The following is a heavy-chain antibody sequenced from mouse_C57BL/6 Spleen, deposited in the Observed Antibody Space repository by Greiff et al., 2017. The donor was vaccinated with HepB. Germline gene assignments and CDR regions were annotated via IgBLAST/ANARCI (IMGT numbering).Heavy chain of an antibody. CDR1: GFTFSDYY. Sequence: EVKLMESEGGLVQPGSSMKLSCTASGFTFSDYYMAWVRQVPEKGLEWVANINYDGSSTYYLDSLKSRFIISRDNAKNILYLQMSSLKSEDTATYYCAREDGSFAYWGQGTLVTVSA. J-gene: IGHJ3*01. CDR3: AREDGSFAY. CDR2: INYDGSST. D-gene: IGHD1-1*01. V-gene: IGHV5-16*01.